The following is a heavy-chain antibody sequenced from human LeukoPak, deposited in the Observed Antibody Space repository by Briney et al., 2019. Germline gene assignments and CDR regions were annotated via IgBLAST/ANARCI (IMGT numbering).Heavy chain of an antibody. CDR2: ICHDGNNK. D-gene: IGHD6-6*01. Sequence: QPGRSLRLSCSASGFTFNTYGMHWVRRSPGKGLEWVAVICHDGNNKYYADFVKGRFTISRDNSKNTLYLQMNTLRAEDTAVYYCARGADQYSSSPHDYWGQGTLVTVSS. V-gene: IGHV3-33*01. J-gene: IGHJ4*02. CDR3: ARGADQYSSSPHDY. CDR1: GFTFNTYG.